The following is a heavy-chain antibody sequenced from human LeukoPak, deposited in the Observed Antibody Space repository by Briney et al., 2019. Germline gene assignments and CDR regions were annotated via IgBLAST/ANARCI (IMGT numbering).Heavy chain of an antibody. D-gene: IGHD4-17*01. CDR3: ARGKGNYGDPASFDY. V-gene: IGHV1-2*02. CDR1: GYIFNDYY. CDR2: INPNSGDI. J-gene: IGHJ4*02. Sequence: ASVKVSCKASGYIFNDYYIHWVRQAPGQGLEWMGWINPNSGDINYAQKLQGRVTMTTDTSTSTGYMEVRSLRSDDTAVYYCARGKGNYGDPASFDYWGQGTLVTVSS.